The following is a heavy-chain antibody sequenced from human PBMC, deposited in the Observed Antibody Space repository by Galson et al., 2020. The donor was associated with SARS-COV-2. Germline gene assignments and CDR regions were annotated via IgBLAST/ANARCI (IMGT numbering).Heavy chain of an antibody. Sequence: ETSETLSLTCTVSGGSISSSSYYWGWIRQPPGKGLEWIGSIYYSGRTYYNPSLKSRVTISVDTSKNQFSLKLSSVTAADTAVYYCARSFWWLVVSVRYYFDYWCQGTLVTVSS. J-gene: IGHJ4*02. CDR2: IYYSGRT. CDR1: GGSISSSSYY. CDR3: ARSFWWLVVSVRYYFDY. V-gene: IGHV4-39*01. D-gene: IGHD6-19*01.